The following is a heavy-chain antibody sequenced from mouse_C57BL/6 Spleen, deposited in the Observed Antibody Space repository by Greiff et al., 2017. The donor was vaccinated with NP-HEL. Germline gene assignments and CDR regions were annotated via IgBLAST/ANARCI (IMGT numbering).Heavy chain of an antibody. CDR1: GFTFSSYT. CDR2: ISGGGGNT. D-gene: IGHD3-3*01. V-gene: IGHV5-9*01. J-gene: IGHJ4*01. CDR3: ARRGPGAVDY. Sequence: EVQVVESGGGLVKPGGSLKLSCAASGFTFSSYTMSWVRQTPEKRLEWVATISGGGGNTYYPDSVKGRFTISRDNAKNTLYLQMSSLRSEDMALYYSARRGPGAVDYWGQGTSVTVSS.